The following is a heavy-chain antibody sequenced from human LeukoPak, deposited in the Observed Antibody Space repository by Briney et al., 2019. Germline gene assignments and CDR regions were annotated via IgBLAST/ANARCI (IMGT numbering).Heavy chain of an antibody. V-gene: IGHV1-69*05. D-gene: IGHD3-10*01. J-gene: IGHJ4*02. CDR3: ARDKPNGYGSGSYIFDY. CDR1: GGTFSSYA. CDR2: IIPIFGTA. Sequence: ASVKVSCKASGGTFSSYAISWVRQAPGQGLEWMGGIIPIFGTANYAQKFQGRVTMTRDTSTSTVYMELSSLRSEDTAVYYCARDKPNGYGSGSYIFDYWGQGTLVTVSS.